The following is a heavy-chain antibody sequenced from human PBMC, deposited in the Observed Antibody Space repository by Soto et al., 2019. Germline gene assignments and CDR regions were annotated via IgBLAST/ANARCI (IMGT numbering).Heavy chain of an antibody. CDR3: ASYDSSGYPFDY. D-gene: IGHD3-22*01. CDR1: GFTFSSYG. J-gene: IGHJ4*02. CDR2: IWYDGSNK. V-gene: IGHV3-33*01. Sequence: PWGSLRLSCAASGFTFSSYGMHWVRQAPGKGLEWVAVIWYDGSNKYYADYVKGRFTISRDNSKNTLYMQMNSLRAEDMAVYYCASYDSSGYPFDYWGQGTLVTVSS.